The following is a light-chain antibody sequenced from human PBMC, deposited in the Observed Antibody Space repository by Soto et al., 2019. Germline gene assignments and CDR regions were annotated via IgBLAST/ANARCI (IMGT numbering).Light chain of an antibody. Sequence: QAVLTQPPSASGTPGQRVTISCSGSSSNIGSNTVNWYQQLPGTAPKLLIYSNNQRPSGVPDRFSGSKSGTSASLAISGLQSEDEADYYCNSYISVSSPVVFGGGTKVTVL. CDR2: SNN. J-gene: IGLJ2*01. CDR1: SSNIGSNT. V-gene: IGLV1-44*01. CDR3: NSYISVSSPVV.